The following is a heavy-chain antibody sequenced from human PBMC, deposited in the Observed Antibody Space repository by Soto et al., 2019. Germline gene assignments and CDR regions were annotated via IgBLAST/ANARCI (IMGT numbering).Heavy chain of an antibody. Sequence: PSETLSLTCAASGDSINSGDFFWSWIRQPPGGGLEWIGSIYHTGHTYYTPSLKCRVAIRVDTTTNQFYLKMLSVTAADTAVYFCARERARGRSRPFHPWGQGTLVTVSS. D-gene: IGHD1-26*01. J-gene: IGHJ1*01. V-gene: IGHV4-30-4*01. CDR3: ARERARGRSRPFHP. CDR1: GDSINSGDFF. CDR2: IYHTGHT.